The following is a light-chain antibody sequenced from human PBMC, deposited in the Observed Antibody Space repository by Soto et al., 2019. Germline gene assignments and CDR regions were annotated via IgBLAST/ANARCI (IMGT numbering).Light chain of an antibody. Sequence: ESVLTQSPGTLSLSPGERATLSCRASQSVSSNYLAWYQQRPGQAPRLLIYGASRRATGIPDRFSGSGSGTDFTLTISRLEPEDFAVFYCQQYGNSPYTFGQGTKLEIK. CDR2: GAS. J-gene: IGKJ2*01. V-gene: IGKV3-20*01. CDR1: QSVSSNY. CDR3: QQYGNSPYT.